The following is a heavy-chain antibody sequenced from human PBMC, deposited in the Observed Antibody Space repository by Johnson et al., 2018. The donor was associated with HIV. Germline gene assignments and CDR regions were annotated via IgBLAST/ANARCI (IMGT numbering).Heavy chain of an antibody. J-gene: IGHJ3*02. V-gene: IGHV3-7*01. CDR3: ASETGDRVVPAARDAFDI. CDR2: IKQDGSNK. CDR1: GFTFSSYL. D-gene: IGHD2-2*01. Sequence: VQLVESGGGVVQPGRSLRLSCAVSGFTFSSYLMSWVRQAPGKGLEWVANIKQDGSNKYYADSVKGRFTISRDNAKNSLSLLMNSLRAEDTAVQYCASETGDRVVPAARDAFDIWGQGTMVTVSS.